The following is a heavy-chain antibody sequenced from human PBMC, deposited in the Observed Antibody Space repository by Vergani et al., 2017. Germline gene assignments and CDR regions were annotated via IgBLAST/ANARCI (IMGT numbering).Heavy chain of an antibody. J-gene: IGHJ6*02. V-gene: IGHV3-15*01. CDR3: TTGVQESNRYYGMDV. Sequence: EVQLLESGGGLVQPGGSLRLSCAASGFTFSNAWMSWVRQAPGKGLEWVGRIKSKTDGGTTDYAAPVKGRFTISRDDSKNTLYLQMNSLKTEDTAVYYCTTGVQESNRYYGMDVWGQGTTVTVSS. CDR2: IKSKTDGGTT. D-gene: IGHD1-14*01. CDR1: GFTFSNAW.